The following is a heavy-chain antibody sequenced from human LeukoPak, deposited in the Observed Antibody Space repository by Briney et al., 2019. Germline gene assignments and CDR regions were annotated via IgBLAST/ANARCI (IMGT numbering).Heavy chain of an antibody. CDR2: INHSGST. V-gene: IGHV4-34*01. Sequence: SETLSLTCAVYVGSFSGYYWSWIRQPPGKGLEWIGEINHSGSTNYNPSLKSRVTISVDTSKNQFSLKLSSVTAADTAVYYCAREMVRGVTGDYWGQGTLVTVSS. J-gene: IGHJ4*02. CDR1: VGSFSGYY. D-gene: IGHD3-10*01. CDR3: AREMVRGVTGDY.